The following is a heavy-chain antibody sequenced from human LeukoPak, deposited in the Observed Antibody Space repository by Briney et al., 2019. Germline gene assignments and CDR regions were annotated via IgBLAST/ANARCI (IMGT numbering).Heavy chain of an antibody. CDR2: MDYSGST. V-gene: IGHV4-39*01. CDR1: GGFISSSSYY. CDR3: ARHSWAGIMSWFDP. Sequence: PSETLSLTCNVSGGFISSSSYYWGWIRQPPGKGLEWIGSMDYSGSTYYNPSLKSRVTISVDTSKNQFSLKLSSVTAADTAVHYCARHSWAGIMSWFDPWGQGTLVTVSS. D-gene: IGHD3-10*01. J-gene: IGHJ5*02.